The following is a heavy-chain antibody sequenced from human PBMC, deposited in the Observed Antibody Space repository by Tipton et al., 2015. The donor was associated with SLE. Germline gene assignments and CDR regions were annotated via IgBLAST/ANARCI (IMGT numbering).Heavy chain of an antibody. V-gene: IGHV4-38-2*01. J-gene: IGHJ3*02. CDR2: IYHSGNT. Sequence: TLSLTCVVSGYSITNDYFWGWIRQPPGQGLQWLGSIYHSGNTFYNPSLESRVSVSLHTSSNQFSLKLASVTAADTAVYYCARAVARVVYARVRAFDIWGQGTLVTVSS. D-gene: IGHD2-8*02. CDR1: GYSITNDYF. CDR3: ARAVARVVYARVRAFDI.